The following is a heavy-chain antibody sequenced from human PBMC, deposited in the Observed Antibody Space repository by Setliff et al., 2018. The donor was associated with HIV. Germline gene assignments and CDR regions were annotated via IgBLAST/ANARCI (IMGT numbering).Heavy chain of an antibody. D-gene: IGHD3-16*01. Sequence: GGSLRLSCAASRFIFRDYNMNWVRQAPGKGLEWVSNINGDGSRTNYADSVKGRFTISRDNGKNKVYLQMNSLRGEDSAMYYCVRGETYAHWPKGDYWGQGTLVTVSS. CDR2: INGDGSRT. CDR3: VRGETYAHWPKGDY. V-gene: IGHV3-74*01. J-gene: IGHJ4*02. CDR1: RFIFRDYN.